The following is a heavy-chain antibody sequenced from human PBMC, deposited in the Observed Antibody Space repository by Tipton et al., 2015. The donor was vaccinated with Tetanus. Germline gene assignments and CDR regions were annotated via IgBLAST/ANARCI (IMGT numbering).Heavy chain of an antibody. J-gene: IGHJ3*01. CDR1: GAPISSYY. CDR3: ARRSYCSSSRCFDAFDL. CDR2: IFHSGST. Sequence: PGLVKPSETLSLSCTVSGAPISSYYWSWIRQPPGNGLEWIAYIFHSGSTNYSPSLKSRVAISMDTSKNQISLKLSSVTAADTAVYYCARRSYCSSSRCFDAFDLWGQGTMVTVSS. D-gene: IGHD2-2*01. V-gene: IGHV4-59*01.